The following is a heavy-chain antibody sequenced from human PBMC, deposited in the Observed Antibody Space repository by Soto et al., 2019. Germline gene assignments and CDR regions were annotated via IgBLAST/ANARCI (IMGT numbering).Heavy chain of an antibody. D-gene: IGHD2-15*01. J-gene: IGHJ4*02. CDR2: ICYDGSNK. CDR1: VFTFSSYG. V-gene: IGHV3-33*01. Sequence: QVQLVESGGGVVKPGRSLRLSCAESVFTFSSYGMHWVRQAPGKGLEWVAVICYDGSNKYYADSVKVRFTISRDNSKNTRYMQKNSLRDEDTAVYYCAIGFHYSLDYWGKGPLFTVSS. CDR3: AIGFHYSLDY.